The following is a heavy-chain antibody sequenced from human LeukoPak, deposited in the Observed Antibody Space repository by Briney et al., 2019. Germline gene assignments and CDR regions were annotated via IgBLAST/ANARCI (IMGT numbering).Heavy chain of an antibody. Sequence: PGGSLRFSCPAPGLPFSSFGMPGSRQAPPKGLGWGAIISYDGSNKYYADSVKGRFTISRDNSKNTLYLQMNSLRAEDTAVYYCAKSTTVTQRGYFDYWGQGTLVTVSS. D-gene: IGHD4-17*01. CDR1: GLPFSSFG. J-gene: IGHJ4*02. CDR3: AKSTTVTQRGYFDY. CDR2: ISYDGSNK. V-gene: IGHV3-30*18.